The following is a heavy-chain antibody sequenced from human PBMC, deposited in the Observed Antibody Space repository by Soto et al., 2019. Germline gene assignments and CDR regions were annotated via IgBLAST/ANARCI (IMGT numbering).Heavy chain of an antibody. CDR1: GYTFNNYG. D-gene: IGHD3-10*01. V-gene: IGHV1-18*04. CDR2: ISTYHGYA. Sequence: QVQLVQSGAEVKKPGASVKVSCKASGYTFNNYGISWVRQAPGQGLEWMGWISTYHGYANYAQNVQGRVTMTTDTPTNTAYMELRSLRSDDTAVYYCARKGSGTYYTVPDYWGQGTLVTVSS. J-gene: IGHJ4*02. CDR3: ARKGSGTYYTVPDY.